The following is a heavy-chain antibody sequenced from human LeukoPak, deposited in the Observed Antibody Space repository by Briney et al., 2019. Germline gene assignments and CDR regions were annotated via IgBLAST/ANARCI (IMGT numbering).Heavy chain of an antibody. V-gene: IGHV3-21*01. Sequence: PGGSLRLSCAASGFTFSSYSMNRVRQAPGKGLEWVSSISSSSSYIYYADSVKGRFTISRDNAKNSLYLQMNSLRAEDTAVYYCASLKEFKDAFDIWGQGKMVTVSS. J-gene: IGHJ3*02. CDR3: ASLKEFKDAFDI. CDR2: ISSSSSYI. D-gene: IGHD3-10*01. CDR1: GFTFSSYS.